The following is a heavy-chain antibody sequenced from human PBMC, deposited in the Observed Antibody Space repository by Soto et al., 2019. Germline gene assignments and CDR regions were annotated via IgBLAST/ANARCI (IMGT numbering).Heavy chain of an antibody. V-gene: IGHV1-18*01. CDR2: ISAYNGNT. J-gene: IGHJ6*02. CDR1: GYTFTSCG. D-gene: IGHD6-6*01. CDR3: ARDSSSVFSYGMDV. Sequence: GASVKVSCKASGYTFTSCGISWVRQAPGQGLEWMGWISAYNGNTNYAQKLQGRVTMTTDTSTSTAYMELRSLRSDDTAVYYCARDSSSVFSYGMDVWGQGTTVTVSS.